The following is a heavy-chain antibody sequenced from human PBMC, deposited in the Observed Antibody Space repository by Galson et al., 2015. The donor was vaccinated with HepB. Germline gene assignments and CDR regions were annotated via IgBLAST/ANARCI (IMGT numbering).Heavy chain of an antibody. D-gene: IGHD5-24*01. CDR2: ISGSGGST. J-gene: IGHJ2*01. V-gene: IGHV3-23*01. CDR3: AKVLQDGYKLEGYWYFDL. Sequence: SLRLSCAASGFTFSSYWMSWVRQAPGKGLEWVSAISGSGGSTYYADSVKGRFTISRDNSKNTLYLQMNSLRAEDTAVYYCAKVLQDGYKLEGYWYFDLWGRGTLVTVSS. CDR1: GFTFSSYW.